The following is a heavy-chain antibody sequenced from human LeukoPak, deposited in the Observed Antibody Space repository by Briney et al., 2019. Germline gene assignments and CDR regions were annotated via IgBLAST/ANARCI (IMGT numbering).Heavy chain of an antibody. V-gene: IGHV3-23*01. J-gene: IGHJ4*02. CDR1: GFTLSSYA. Sequence: TGGSLRLSCAASGFTLSSYAMSWVRQAPGKGLEWVSSISASGGGTYYADSVKGRFTISRDTSKNTLYLQMNSLRAEDTAVCYCAPLAATTDYWGQGTLVTVSS. CDR3: APLAATTDY. CDR2: ISASGGGT. D-gene: IGHD5-12*01.